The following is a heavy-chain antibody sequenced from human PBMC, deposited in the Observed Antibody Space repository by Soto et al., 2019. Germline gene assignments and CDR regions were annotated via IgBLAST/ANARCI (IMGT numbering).Heavy chain of an antibody. Sequence: QLQLQESGPELVKPSETLSLTCTVSGGSISSSSYYWGWIRQPPGKGLEWIGSIYYSGSTYDNLSLKSRVTMSVDTSKNQFSLELSSVPAADTAVYYCARHYDFWPDNWFDPWGEGPLVTVSS. CDR3: ARHYDFWPDNWFDP. CDR2: IYYSGST. CDR1: GGSISSSSYY. D-gene: IGHD3-3*01. J-gene: IGHJ5*02. V-gene: IGHV4-39*01.